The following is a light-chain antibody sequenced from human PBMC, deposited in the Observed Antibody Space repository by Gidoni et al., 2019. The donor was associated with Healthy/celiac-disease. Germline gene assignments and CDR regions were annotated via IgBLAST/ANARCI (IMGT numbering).Light chain of an antibody. CDR1: QNVTSSY. Sequence: EIVLTPSPDTLSLSPGERATFSCRASQNVTSSYLAWYQQEPGQAPRLLIFGASTRATGIPDRFSGSGSGTDFTLTISRLEPEDFAVYFCQQYGTSPGTFGQGTKVEIK. V-gene: IGKV3-20*01. CDR3: QQYGTSPGT. CDR2: GAS. J-gene: IGKJ1*01.